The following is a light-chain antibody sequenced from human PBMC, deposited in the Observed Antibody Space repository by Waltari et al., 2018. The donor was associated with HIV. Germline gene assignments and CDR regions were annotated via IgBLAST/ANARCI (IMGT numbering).Light chain of an antibody. Sequence: QSALTQSRSVSGSPGQSITISCTGTSKDVGAYNYVSWYQQHPGRAPKLLIYDLNRRPSGVPDRFSGSKSGNTASLSISGLQAEDEADYYCSSSAGRDIFVFGTGTKVTVL. V-gene: IGLV2-11*01. J-gene: IGLJ1*01. CDR3: SSSAGRDIFV. CDR1: SKDVGAYNY. CDR2: DLN.